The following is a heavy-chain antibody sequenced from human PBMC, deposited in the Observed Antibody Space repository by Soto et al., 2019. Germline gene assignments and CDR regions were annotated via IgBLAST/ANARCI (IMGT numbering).Heavy chain of an antibody. Sequence: EVQLLESGGDLVQPGGSLRLSCVASGFTFSSYTMTWVRQAPGKGLEWVSVIYSSGDSTYYADSVKGRFTISRDNSKNTLYLQMNSLRADDTAVYYCAKSPTMTTKVVDYWGQGTPVTVSS. CDR2: IYSSGDST. CDR1: GFTFSSYT. D-gene: IGHD4-17*01. CDR3: AKSPTMTTKVVDY. V-gene: IGHV3-23*01. J-gene: IGHJ4*02.